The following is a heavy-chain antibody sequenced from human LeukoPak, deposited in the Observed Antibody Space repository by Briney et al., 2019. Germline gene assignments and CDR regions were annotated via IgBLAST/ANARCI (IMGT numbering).Heavy chain of an antibody. V-gene: IGHV4-59*08. D-gene: IGHD6-19*01. J-gene: IGHJ5*02. CDR1: GVSITTYY. Sequence: PSETLSLTCTVSGVSITTYYWSWIRQPPGKGLEWIGYIYDSGATSGSTNYNPSLRSRATISVDRSKNQLSLNLISVTAADTAVYYCARHEGSSGWYYHRGQGTLVAVSS. CDR3: ARHEGSSGWYYH. CDR2: IYDSGATSGST.